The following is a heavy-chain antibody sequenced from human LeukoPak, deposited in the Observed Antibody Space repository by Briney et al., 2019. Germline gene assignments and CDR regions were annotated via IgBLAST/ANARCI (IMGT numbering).Heavy chain of an antibody. Sequence: GGSLRLSCAASGFTFSDYYMSWIRQAPGKGLEWVSAISGSGGSTYYADSVKGRFTISRDNSKNTLYLQMNSLRAEDTAVYYCAKEGRGAGYSSGWFGDAFDIWGQGTMVTVSS. J-gene: IGHJ3*02. V-gene: IGHV3-23*01. CDR2: ISGSGGST. CDR1: GFTFSDYY. D-gene: IGHD6-19*01. CDR3: AKEGRGAGYSSGWFGDAFDI.